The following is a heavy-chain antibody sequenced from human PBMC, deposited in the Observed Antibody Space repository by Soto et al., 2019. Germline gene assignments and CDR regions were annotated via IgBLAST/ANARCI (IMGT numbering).Heavy chain of an antibody. J-gene: IGHJ6*02. CDR3: ARGSAYYYYYGMDV. CDR1: GYSISSGYY. D-gene: IGHD6-25*01. Sequence: PSETLSLTCAVSGYSISSGYYWGWIRQPPGKGLGWIGSIYHSGSTYYNPSLKSRVTISVDTSKNRFSLKLSSVTAADTAVYYCARGSAYYYYYGMDVWGQGTTVTVSS. V-gene: IGHV4-38-2*01. CDR2: IYHSGST.